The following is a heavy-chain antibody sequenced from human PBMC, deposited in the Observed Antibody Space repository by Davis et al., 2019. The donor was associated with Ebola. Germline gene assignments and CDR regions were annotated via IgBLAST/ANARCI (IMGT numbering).Heavy chain of an antibody. CDR3: ARDLEMSYFDY. V-gene: IGHV3-33*01. Sequence: GESLKISCAASGFTFSSYGMHWVRQAPGKGLEWVAVIWYDGSNKYYADSVKGRFTISRDNSKNTLYLQMNSLRAEDTAVYYCARDLEMSYFDYWGQGTLVTVSS. CDR2: IWYDGSNK. D-gene: IGHD5-24*01. J-gene: IGHJ4*02. CDR1: GFTFSSYG.